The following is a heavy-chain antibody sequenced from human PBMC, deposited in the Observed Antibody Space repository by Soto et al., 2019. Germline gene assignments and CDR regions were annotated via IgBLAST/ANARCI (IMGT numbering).Heavy chain of an antibody. CDR1: GFTFTSYA. D-gene: IGHD3-22*01. V-gene: IGHV1-69*06. CDR2: IIPFFGTP. CDR3: ARDKGAYYSHFEY. J-gene: IGHJ4*02. Sequence: QVQLVQSGAEVKKPGSSVKVSCKASGFTFTSYALSWVRQAPGQGPEWMGGIIPFFGTPNYAQKFQGRVTSTADKSTSTFYMDFSGLKSEDTAFYYWARDKGAYYSHFEYLGQGTLVTVSS.